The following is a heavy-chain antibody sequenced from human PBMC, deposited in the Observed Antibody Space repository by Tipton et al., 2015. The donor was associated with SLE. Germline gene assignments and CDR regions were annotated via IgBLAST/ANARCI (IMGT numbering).Heavy chain of an antibody. CDR3: AGGHDRYYYFYYGMDV. CDR1: GFTFSIYE. D-gene: IGHD5-12*01. J-gene: IGHJ6*02. V-gene: IGHV3-48*03. Sequence: GSLRLSCAASGFTFSIYEMNWVRQAPGKGLDWLSYISSTGSTIYYADSVKGRFTISRDNAKNSLYLQMNSLRAEDTAVYYCAGGHDRYYYFYYGMDVWGQGTTVTVSS. CDR2: ISSTGSTI.